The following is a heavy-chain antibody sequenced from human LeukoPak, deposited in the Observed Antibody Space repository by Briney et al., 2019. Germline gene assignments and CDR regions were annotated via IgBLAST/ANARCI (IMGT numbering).Heavy chain of an antibody. Sequence: GGSLRLSCAASGFTFSSYDMSWVRQAPGKGLEWVSAISGSGGSTYYAGSVKGRFTISRDNSKNTLYLQMNSLRAEDTAVYHCTRDRLLEDRDFHYYYYMDVWGRGTTVTVSS. V-gene: IGHV3-23*01. CDR1: GFTFSSYD. CDR3: TRDRLLEDRDFHYYYYMDV. J-gene: IGHJ6*03. CDR2: ISGSGGST. D-gene: IGHD2-21*01.